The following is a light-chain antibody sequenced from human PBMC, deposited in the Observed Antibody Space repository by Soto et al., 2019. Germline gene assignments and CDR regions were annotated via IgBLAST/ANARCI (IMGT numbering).Light chain of an antibody. Sequence: QSVLTQPPSASGTPGQRITISCSGGSSNIGNDFVYWYQHLPGTAPKLLIYHDNQRPSGVPDRFSGSKSGTSASLVIGGLRSEDEADYYCASWDDSLRGYVFGTATKLTVL. CDR1: SSNIGNDF. CDR3: ASWDDSLRGYV. J-gene: IGLJ1*01. CDR2: HDN. V-gene: IGLV1-47*02.